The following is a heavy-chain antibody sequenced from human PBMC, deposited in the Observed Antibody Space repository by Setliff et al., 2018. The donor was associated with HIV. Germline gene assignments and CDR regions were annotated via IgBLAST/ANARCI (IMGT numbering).Heavy chain of an antibody. Sequence: TLSLTCAVSGGSISSSNWWSWVRQPPGKGLEWIGEIYHGGSTNYNPSLKSRVTISVDKSKNQFSLKLAPVTAADTAVYYCASGEPYYYDSTGYSGNYFDYWGQGTLVTVS. D-gene: IGHD3-22*01. CDR3: ASGEPYYYDSTGYSGNYFDY. CDR1: GGSISSSNW. J-gene: IGHJ4*02. V-gene: IGHV4-4*02. CDR2: IYHGGST.